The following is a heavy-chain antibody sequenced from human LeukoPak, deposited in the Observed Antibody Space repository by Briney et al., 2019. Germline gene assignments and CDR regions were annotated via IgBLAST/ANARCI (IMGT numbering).Heavy chain of an antibody. V-gene: IGHV1-2*02. CDR1: GYTFTGYY. CDR3: ARDSSDSSGYHWFDP. J-gene: IGHJ5*02. D-gene: IGHD3-22*01. CDR2: INPNSGGT. Sequence: GASVKVSCKASGYTFTGYYMHWVRQAPGQGLEWMGWINPNSGGTNYAQKFQGRVTMTRDTSISTAYMELSRLRSDDTAVYYCARDSSDSSGYHWFDPWGQGTLVTVSS.